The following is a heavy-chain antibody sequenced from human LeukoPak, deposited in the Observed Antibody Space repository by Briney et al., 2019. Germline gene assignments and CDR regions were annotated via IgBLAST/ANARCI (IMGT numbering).Heavy chain of an antibody. D-gene: IGHD2-2*01. CDR2: INPNSGGT. V-gene: IGHV1-2*02. Sequence: GASVKVSCKASGYTFTGYYMHWVRQAPGQGLEWMGWINPNSGGTNYAQKFQGRVTMTRDTSISTAYMELSRLRSDDTAVYYCARDSLYCSSTSCWFDPWGQGTLVTVSS. CDR1: GYTFTGYY. J-gene: IGHJ5*02. CDR3: ARDSLYCSSTSCWFDP.